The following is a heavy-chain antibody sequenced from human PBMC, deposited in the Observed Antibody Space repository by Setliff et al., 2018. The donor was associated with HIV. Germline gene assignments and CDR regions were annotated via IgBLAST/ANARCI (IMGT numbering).Heavy chain of an antibody. CDR2: INPSDGIP. CDR3: TRAFPPMIPAAFDI. V-gene: IGHV1-46*01. J-gene: IGHJ3*02. CDR1: GFSFSRHY. D-gene: IGHD3-16*01. Sequence: ASVKVSCKASGFSFSRHYMHWVRQAPGEGLEWVAMINPSDGIPSYAQKFQDRVVVTRDTSRSIVYMELSSLMSEDTAVYFCTRAFPPMIPAAFDIWGLGTLVTVSS.